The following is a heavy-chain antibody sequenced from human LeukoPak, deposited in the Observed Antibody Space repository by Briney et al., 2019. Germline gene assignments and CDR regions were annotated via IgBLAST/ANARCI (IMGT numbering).Heavy chain of an antibody. V-gene: IGHV3-23*01. J-gene: IGHJ4*02. CDR2: ITGGGGST. Sequence: GGSPRLSCAASGFTFSSYAMSWVRQAPGKGLEWVSAITGGGGSTYYADSVKGRFTISRDNSKNTLYLQMNSLRAEDTAIYYCAKNVHTLVRGVAGSYYFDYWGQGTLVTVSS. D-gene: IGHD3-10*01. CDR1: GFTFSSYA. CDR3: AKNVHTLVRGVAGSYYFDY.